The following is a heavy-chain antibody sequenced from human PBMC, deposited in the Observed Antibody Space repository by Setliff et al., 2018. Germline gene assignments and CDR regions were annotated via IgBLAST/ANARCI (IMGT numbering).Heavy chain of an antibody. CDR1: GYTFTDYY. V-gene: IGHV1-69-2*01. CDR2: VDPEDGHT. J-gene: IGHJ4*02. Sequence: GASVKVSCKASGYTFTDYYMHWVQQAPGKGLEWMGRVDPEDGHTKYAEKFQGRITISADMSLDIAHMELGSLTSEDTAVYYCTTGLRHGVPYFDLWGQGTLVTSPQ. D-gene: IGHD3-10*01. CDR3: TTGLRHGVPYFDL.